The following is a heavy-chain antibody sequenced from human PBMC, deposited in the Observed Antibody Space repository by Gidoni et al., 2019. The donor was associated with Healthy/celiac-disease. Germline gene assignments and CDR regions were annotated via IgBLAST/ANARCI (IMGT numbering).Heavy chain of an antibody. D-gene: IGHD1-26*01. J-gene: IGHJ4*02. CDR3: TSTFIVGATTNLFDY. Sequence: EVQLVESGGGLVQPGGSLKLSCAASGFTFSGSAMHWVRQASGKGLEGVGRIRSKANSYATAYAASVKGRFTISRDDSKNTAYLQMNSLKTEDTAVYYCTSTFIVGATTNLFDYWGQGTLVTVSS. V-gene: IGHV3-73*02. CDR1: GFTFSGSA. CDR2: IRSKANSYAT.